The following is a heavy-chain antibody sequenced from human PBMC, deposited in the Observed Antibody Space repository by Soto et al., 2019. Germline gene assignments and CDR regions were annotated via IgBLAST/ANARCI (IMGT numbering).Heavy chain of an antibody. CDR1: GDSVSSNSAA. J-gene: IGHJ4*02. CDR2: TYYRSKWYN. V-gene: IGHV6-1*01. Sequence: QSQTLSLTCAISGDSVSSNSAAWNWIRQSPSRGLEWLGRTYYRSKWYNDYAVSMKSRITINPDTSKNQFSLQLNSVTPEDTAVYYCARGGPDWGSKLNFDYWGQGTLVTVSS. CDR3: ARGGPDWGSKLNFDY. D-gene: IGHD7-27*01.